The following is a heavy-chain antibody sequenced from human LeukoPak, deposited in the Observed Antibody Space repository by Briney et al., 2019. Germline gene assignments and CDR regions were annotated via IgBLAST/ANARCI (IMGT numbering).Heavy chain of an antibody. CDR3: ARGITMIWFDP. J-gene: IGHJ5*02. D-gene: IGHD3-22*01. CDR1: GFTFSSYA. V-gene: IGHV3-30-3*01. CDR2: ISYDGSNK. Sequence: GGSLRLSCAASGFTFSSYAMHWVRQAPGKGLEWVAVISYDGSNKYYADSVKGRFTISRDNSKNTLYLQMNSLRAEDTAVYYCARGITMIWFDPWGQGTLVTVSS.